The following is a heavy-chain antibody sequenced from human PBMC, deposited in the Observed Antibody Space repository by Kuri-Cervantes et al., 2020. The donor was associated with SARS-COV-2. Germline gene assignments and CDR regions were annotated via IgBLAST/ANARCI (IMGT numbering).Heavy chain of an antibody. J-gene: IGHJ4*02. CDR2: IYPGDSDT. Sequence: KVSCKGSGYSFTSYWIGWVRQMPGKGLEWMGSIYPGDSDTRYSPSFQGQVAISADRSISTAYLQWSSLMASDTAMYYCARSTWGSYFDFWGQGTLVTVSS. D-gene: IGHD3-16*01. V-gene: IGHV5-51*01. CDR3: ARSTWGSYFDF. CDR1: GYSFTSYW.